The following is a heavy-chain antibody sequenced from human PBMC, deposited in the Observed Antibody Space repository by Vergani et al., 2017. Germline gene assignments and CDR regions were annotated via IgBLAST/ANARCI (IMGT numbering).Heavy chain of an antibody. V-gene: IGHV3-11*06. CDR1: GFTFSDYY. Sequence: QVQLVESGGGLVKPGGSLRLSCAASGFTFSDYYMSWIRQAPGKGLEWVSSISSSSSYIYYADSVKGRFTISRDNAKNSLYLQMNSLRAEDTAVYYCARDTFKLYDFWSGYTTGPFDYWGQGTLVTVSS. CDR3: ARDTFKLYDFWSGYTTGPFDY. D-gene: IGHD3-3*01. CDR2: ISSSSSYI. J-gene: IGHJ4*02.